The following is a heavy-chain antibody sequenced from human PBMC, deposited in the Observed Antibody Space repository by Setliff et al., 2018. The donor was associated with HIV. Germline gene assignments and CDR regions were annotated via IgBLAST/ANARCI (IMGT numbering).Heavy chain of an antibody. CDR2: ISWSGGGT. J-gene: IGHJ5*02. Sequence: PGGSLRLSCAASGFTFEDYGMSWVRQVPGKGLEWVSGISWSGGGTGYAASVKGRFTISRDDAKNSLYLQMSSLRVEDTALYFCAALKGYSYGRGCFDPWGQGTLVTVSS. CDR1: GFTFEDYG. CDR3: AALKGYSYGRGCFDP. D-gene: IGHD5-18*01. V-gene: IGHV3-20*04.